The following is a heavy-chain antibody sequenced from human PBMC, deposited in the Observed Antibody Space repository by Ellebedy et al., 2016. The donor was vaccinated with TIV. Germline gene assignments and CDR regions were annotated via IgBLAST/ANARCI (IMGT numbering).Heavy chain of an antibody. CDR3: AREIRAYDS. J-gene: IGHJ4*02. CDR2: FSQSGST. CDR1: GDSISSSVYY. V-gene: IGHV4-39*02. Sequence: MPSETLSLICTVSGDSISSSVYYWGWIRQPPGKGLEWFGSFSQSGSTYYNPSLTSRVTISVDTSKNQFSWQLRSVTPEDTAIYYCAREIRAYDSWGQGTLVTVSS.